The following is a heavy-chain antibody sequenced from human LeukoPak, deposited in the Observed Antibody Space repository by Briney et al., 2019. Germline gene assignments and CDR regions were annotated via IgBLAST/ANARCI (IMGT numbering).Heavy chain of an antibody. Sequence: GGSLRLSCAASGFTFSSYGMQWVRQAPGKGLEWVAFIHYDGSNKYYANSVKGRFTISRDNSKNTLYLHMNSLRAEDTAVYHCAKDPIRGVRPYYFSSWGQGTLVTVSS. CDR1: GFTFSSYG. CDR2: IHYDGSNK. D-gene: IGHD3-10*01. CDR3: AKDPIRGVRPYYFSS. J-gene: IGHJ4*02. V-gene: IGHV3-30*02.